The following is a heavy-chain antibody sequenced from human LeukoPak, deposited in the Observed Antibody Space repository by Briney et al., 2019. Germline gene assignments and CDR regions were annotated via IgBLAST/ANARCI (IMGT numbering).Heavy chain of an antibody. J-gene: IGHJ3*02. CDR1: GFTFSSYA. D-gene: IGHD1-1*01. V-gene: IGHV3-30-3*01. CDR3: AKDEGRYNWNDDAFDI. Sequence: GGSLRLSCAASGFTFSSYAMHWVRQAPGKGLEWVAVISYDGSNKYYADSVKGRFTISRDNSKNTLYLQMNSLRAEDTALYYCAKDEGRYNWNDDAFDIWGQGTMVTVSS. CDR2: ISYDGSNK.